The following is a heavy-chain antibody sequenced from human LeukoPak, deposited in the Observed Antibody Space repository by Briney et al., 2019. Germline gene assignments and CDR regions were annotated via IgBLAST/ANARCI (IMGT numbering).Heavy chain of an antibody. D-gene: IGHD6-13*01. V-gene: IGHV4-4*02. CDR1: GGSISSSNW. J-gene: IGHJ4*02. Sequence: SETLSVTCAVSGGSISSSNWWSWVRQPPGKGLEWIGEIYHSGSTNYNPSLKSRVTISVDKSQNHFSLKLSSVTAADTAVYYCASSSSWYGSDYWGQGTLVTVSS. CDR3: ASSSSWYGSDY. CDR2: IYHSGST.